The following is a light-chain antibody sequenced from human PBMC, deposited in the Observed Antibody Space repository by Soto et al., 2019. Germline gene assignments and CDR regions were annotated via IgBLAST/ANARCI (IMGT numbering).Light chain of an antibody. CDR2: KAS. CDR3: QQYNSYWT. CDR1: QSISSW. V-gene: IGKV1-5*03. J-gene: IGKJ1*01. Sequence: DIQMTQSPSTLYASVGDRVTITCRASQSISSWLAWYQQKPGKATKLLIYKASSLESGVPSRFSGSGSWTDLPLTISSLQRDDFATYYCQQYNSYWTFGKGTKVEIK.